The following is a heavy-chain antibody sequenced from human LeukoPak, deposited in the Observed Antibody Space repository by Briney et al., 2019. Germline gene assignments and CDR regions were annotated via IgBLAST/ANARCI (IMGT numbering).Heavy chain of an antibody. CDR2: FYTSGTT. D-gene: IGHD5-12*01. V-gene: IGHV4-4*07. J-gene: IGHJ4*02. CDR1: GGSISSYY. Sequence: SETLSLTCSVSGGSISSYYWSRIRQPAGKGLEWIGRFYTSGTTNYTPSLKSRVTMSVDTSKNQFSLRLSSVTAADTAVYYCARGGDGYEWSPFDYWGQGTLVTVSS. CDR3: ARGGDGYEWSPFDY.